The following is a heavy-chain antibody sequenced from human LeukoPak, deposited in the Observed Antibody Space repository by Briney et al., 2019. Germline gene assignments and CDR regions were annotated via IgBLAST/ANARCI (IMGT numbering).Heavy chain of an antibody. CDR3: ARARGREPYYYYYMDV. V-gene: IGHV3-30*19. CDR2: ISYDGSNK. D-gene: IGHD1-26*01. Sequence: GGSLRLSCVASGFTFNAFGMHWVRQAPGKGLEWVAVISYDGSNKYYADSVKGRFTISRDNSKNTLYLQMNSLRAEDTAVYYCARARGREPYYYYYMDVWGKGTTVTVSS. J-gene: IGHJ6*03. CDR1: GFTFNAFG.